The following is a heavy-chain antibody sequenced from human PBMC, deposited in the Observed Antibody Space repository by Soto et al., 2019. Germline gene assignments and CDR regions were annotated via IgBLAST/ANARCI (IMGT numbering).Heavy chain of an antibody. V-gene: IGHV3-15*01. CDR1: GFTFSNAW. J-gene: IGHJ4*02. D-gene: IGHD3-10*01. CDR2: IKSKTDGGTT. CDR3: TSNTYYYGSGSYTPDY. Sequence: EVQLVESGGGLVKPGRSLRLSCGASGFTFSNAWMSWVRQAPGKGLEWVGRIKSKTDGGTTDYAAPVKGRFTISRDDSKNTLYLQMNSLKTEDTAVYYCTSNTYYYGSGSYTPDYWGQGTLVTVSS.